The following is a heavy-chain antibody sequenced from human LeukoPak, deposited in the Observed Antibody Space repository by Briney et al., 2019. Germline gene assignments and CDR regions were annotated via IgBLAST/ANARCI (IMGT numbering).Heavy chain of an antibody. J-gene: IGHJ4*02. CDR2: MNPNSGDR. D-gene: IGHD6-19*01. CDR1: GYTFTGYY. Sequence: ASVKVSCKASGYTFTGYYMHWVRQAPGQGLEWMGWMNPNSGDRGYAQKFQGRVTITRNTSISTAYMELSSLRSEDTAVYYCARREQWLVGDDYWGQGTLVTVSS. CDR3: ARREQWLVGDDY. V-gene: IGHV1-8*03.